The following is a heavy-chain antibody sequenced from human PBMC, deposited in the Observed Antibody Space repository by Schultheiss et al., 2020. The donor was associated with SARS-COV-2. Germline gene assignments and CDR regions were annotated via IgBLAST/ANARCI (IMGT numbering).Heavy chain of an antibody. D-gene: IGHD6-6*01. CDR3: ARHLGAARTTDDAFDI. Sequence: SETLSLTCTVSGGSISSGGYYWSWIRQHPGKGLEWIGYIYYSGSTYYNPSLKSRVTISVDTSKNQFSLKLTSVTAADTAVYYCARHLGAARTTDDAFDIWGQGTTVTVSS. J-gene: IGHJ3*02. CDR2: IYYSGST. CDR1: GGSISSGGYY. V-gene: IGHV4-31*03.